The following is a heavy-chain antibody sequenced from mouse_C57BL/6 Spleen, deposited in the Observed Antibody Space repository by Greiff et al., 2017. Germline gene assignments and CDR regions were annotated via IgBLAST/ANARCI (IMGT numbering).Heavy chain of an antibody. CDR1: GIDFSRYW. J-gene: IGHJ1*03. Sequence: PASGIDFSRYWMSWVRRAPGKGLEWIGEINPDSSTINYAPSLKDKFIISRDNAKNTLYLQMSKVRSEDTALYYCARPSNYRYFDVWGTGTTVTVSS. CDR3: ARPSNYRYFDV. V-gene: IGHV4-1*01. D-gene: IGHD2-5*01. CDR2: INPDSSTI.